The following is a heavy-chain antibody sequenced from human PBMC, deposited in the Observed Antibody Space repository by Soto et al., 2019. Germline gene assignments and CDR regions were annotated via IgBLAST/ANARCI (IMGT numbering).Heavy chain of an antibody. CDR1: GGTFSSYA. V-gene: IGHV1-69*12. CDR3: ARDRTIAAAGIYYYYGMDV. J-gene: IGHJ6*02. Sequence: QVQLVQSGAEVKKPGSSVKVSCKASGGTFSSYAISWVRQAPGQGLEWMGGIIPIFGTANYAQKFQGRVTIPADESTSTAYMELSSLRSEDTAVYYCARDRTIAAAGIYYYYGMDVWGQGTTVTVSS. D-gene: IGHD6-13*01. CDR2: IIPIFGTA.